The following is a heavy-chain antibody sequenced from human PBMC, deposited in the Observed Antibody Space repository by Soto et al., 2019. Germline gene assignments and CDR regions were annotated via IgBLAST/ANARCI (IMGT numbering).Heavy chain of an antibody. V-gene: IGHV3-23*01. D-gene: IGHD2-15*01. CDR1: GFTFSSYA. J-gene: IGHJ4*02. CDR2: ISGSGGST. Sequence: GGSLRLSCAASGFTFSSYAMSWVRQAPGKGLEWVSAISGSGGSTYYADSVKGRFTISRDNSKNTLYLQMNSLRAEDTAVDYCAKDSGGIYCSGGSCYSSAFDYWGQGTLVTVSS. CDR3: AKDSGGIYCSGGSCYSSAFDY.